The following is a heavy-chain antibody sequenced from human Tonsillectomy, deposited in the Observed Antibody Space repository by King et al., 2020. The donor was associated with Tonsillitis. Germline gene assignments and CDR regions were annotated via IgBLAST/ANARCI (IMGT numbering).Heavy chain of an antibody. D-gene: IGHD1-26*01. Sequence: VQLVQSGGGLVQPGGSLRLSCAASGFTFSRYWMRWVRQAPGKGLEWVANIKQDGSEKYYVDSVKGRFTISRDNAKNTLYLQMSSLRAEDTAVYYCARAWPELSPFFYYWGQGTLVTVSS. CDR3: ARAWPELSPFFYY. V-gene: IGHV3-7*01. CDR2: IKQDGSEK. CDR1: GFTFSRYW. J-gene: IGHJ4*02.